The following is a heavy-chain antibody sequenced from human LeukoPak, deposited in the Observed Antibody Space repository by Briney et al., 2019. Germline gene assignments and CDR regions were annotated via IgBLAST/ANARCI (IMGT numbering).Heavy chain of an antibody. D-gene: IGHD4-17*01. CDR3: ARVGYGDHFDY. CDR2: ILYSGST. V-gene: IGHV4-59*08. Sequence: SETLSLTCTASGDSISGYHWSWVRQSPVKGLEFIGYILYSGSTNYNPSLKSRVTISVDTSKNQFSLRLSSVTAADTAVYYCARVGYGDHFDYWGQGTLVTVSS. CDR1: GDSISGYH. J-gene: IGHJ4*02.